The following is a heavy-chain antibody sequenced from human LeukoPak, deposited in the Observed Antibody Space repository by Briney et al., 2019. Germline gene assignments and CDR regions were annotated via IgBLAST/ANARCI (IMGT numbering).Heavy chain of an antibody. V-gene: IGHV3-9*01. CDR1: GFTFDDYA. D-gene: IGHD3-10*01. CDR2: ISWNSGSI. Sequence: GGSLRLSCAASGFTFDDYAMHWVRQAPGKGLEWVSGISWNSGSIGYADSVKGRFTISRDNAKNSLYLQMNSLRAEDAAVYYCAKQRSYTYASEGFWGQGTLVTVSS. J-gene: IGHJ4*02. CDR3: AKQRSYTYASEGF.